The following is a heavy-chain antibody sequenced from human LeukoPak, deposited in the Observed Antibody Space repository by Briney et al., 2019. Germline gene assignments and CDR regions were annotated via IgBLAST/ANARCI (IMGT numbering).Heavy chain of an antibody. D-gene: IGHD6-19*01. Sequence: PGGPLDLPGAAPGFTFSSYAWTWFRQAPGKGLEWVSAISGTGGTTYYTDSVKGRFTISRDNSKNTLFLQMNSLRAEDTALYYCAKTYSSGWYLDYWGQGTLVTVSS. J-gene: IGHJ4*02. CDR2: ISGTGGTT. CDR3: AKTYSSGWYLDY. CDR1: GFTFSSYA. V-gene: IGHV3-23*01.